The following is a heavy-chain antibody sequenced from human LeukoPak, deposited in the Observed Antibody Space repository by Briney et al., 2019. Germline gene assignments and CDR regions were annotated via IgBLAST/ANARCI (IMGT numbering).Heavy chain of an antibody. V-gene: IGHV3-23*01. CDR3: AKRGVVIRVILVGFHKEAYYFDS. J-gene: IGHJ4*02. CDR2: ISGSGGST. D-gene: IGHD3-10*01. CDR1: GITLSNYG. Sequence: GGSLRLSCAVSGITLSNYGMSWVRQAPGKGLGWVAGISGSGGSTYYADSVKGRFAISRDNPKNTLYLQMNSLRAEDTAVYFCAKRGVVIRVILVGFHKEAYYFDSWGQGALVTVSS.